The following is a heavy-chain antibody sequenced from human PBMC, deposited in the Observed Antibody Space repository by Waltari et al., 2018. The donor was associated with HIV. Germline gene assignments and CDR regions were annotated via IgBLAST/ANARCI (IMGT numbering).Heavy chain of an antibody. D-gene: IGHD4-17*01. CDR3: ARATGDSPCDY. J-gene: IGHJ4*02. V-gene: IGHV4-61*02. CDR1: GGSISSGSYY. CDR2: IHTSMST. Sequence: QVQLQESGPGLVKPSQTLSLTCTVSGGSISSGSYYWSWIRQPAGKGTEWIGRIHTSMSTNNNPALKSRVTISVDTSKNQLSLKLSSVTAADTAVYYCARATGDSPCDYWGQGTLVTVSS.